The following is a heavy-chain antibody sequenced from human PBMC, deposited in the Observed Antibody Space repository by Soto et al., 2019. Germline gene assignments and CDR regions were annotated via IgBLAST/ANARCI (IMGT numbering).Heavy chain of an antibody. V-gene: IGHV3-21*01. Sequence: EVQLVESGGGLVKPGGSLRLSCAASGFTFSSYSMNWVRQAPGKGLEWVSSISSSSSYIYYADSVKGRFTISRDNAKNSLYLQMNCLRAEDTAVYYCARGGQYQLLASYFDYWGQGTLVTVSS. CDR1: GFTFSSYS. CDR2: ISSSSSYI. CDR3: ARGGQYQLLASYFDY. J-gene: IGHJ4*02. D-gene: IGHD2-2*01.